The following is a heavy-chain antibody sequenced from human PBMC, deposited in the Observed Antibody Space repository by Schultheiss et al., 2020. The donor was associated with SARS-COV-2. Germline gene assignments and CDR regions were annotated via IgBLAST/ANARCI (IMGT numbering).Heavy chain of an antibody. J-gene: IGHJ6*03. V-gene: IGHV4-59*08. CDR3: ARGALGYCSSTSCYTDYYYYYYMDV. CDR1: GGSFSGYY. CDR2: IYYSGST. D-gene: IGHD2-2*02. Sequence: SETLSLTCAVYGGSFSGYYWSWIRQPPGKGLEWIGYIYYSGSTNYNPSLKSRVTISVDTSKNQFSLKLSSVTAADTAVYYCARGALGYCSSTSCYTDYYYYYYMDVWGKGTTVTVSS.